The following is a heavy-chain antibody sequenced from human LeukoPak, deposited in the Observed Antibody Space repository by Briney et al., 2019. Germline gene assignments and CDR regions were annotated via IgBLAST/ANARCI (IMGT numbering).Heavy chain of an antibody. V-gene: IGHV4-31*03. J-gene: IGHJ4*02. CDR3: ATSGSSHFDY. CDR2: IYYSGST. D-gene: IGHD1-26*01. Sequence: PSQTLSLTCTVSGGSISSGGYYWSWIRQHPGKGLEWIGYIYYSGSTNYNPSLKSRVTISVDTSKNQFSLKLSSVTAADTAVYYCATSGSSHFDYWGQGTLVTVSS. CDR1: GGSISSGGYY.